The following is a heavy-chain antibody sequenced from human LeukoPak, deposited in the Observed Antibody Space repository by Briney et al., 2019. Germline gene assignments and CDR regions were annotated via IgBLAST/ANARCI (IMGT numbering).Heavy chain of an antibody. Sequence: SETLSLTCTVSGGSIISYYWSWIRQPPGKGVEWIGYIYYSGSTNYNPSLKSRVTISVDTSKNQFSLKLSSVTAADTAVYYSVRAESCSWYTWFDPWGQGTLVTVSS. V-gene: IGHV4-59*01. CDR3: VRAESCSWYTWFDP. CDR1: GGSIISYY. CDR2: IYYSGST. D-gene: IGHD6-13*01. J-gene: IGHJ5*02.